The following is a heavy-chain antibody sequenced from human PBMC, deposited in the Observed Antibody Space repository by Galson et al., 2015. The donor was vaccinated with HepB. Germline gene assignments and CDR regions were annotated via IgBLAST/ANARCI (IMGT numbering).Heavy chain of an antibody. J-gene: IGHJ5*02. D-gene: IGHD7-27*01. Sequence: SLRLSCAASGFTVSSNYMSWVRQAPGKGLEWVSVIYSGGSTYYADSAKGRFTISRHNSKNTLYLQMNSLGAEDTAVYYCARLNWGSGDWFDPWGQGTLVTVSS. CDR3: ARLNWGSGDWFDP. CDR1: GFTVSSNY. V-gene: IGHV3-53*04. CDR2: IYSGGST.